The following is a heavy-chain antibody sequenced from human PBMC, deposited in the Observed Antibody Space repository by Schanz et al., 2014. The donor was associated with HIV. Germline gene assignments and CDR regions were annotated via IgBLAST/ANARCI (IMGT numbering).Heavy chain of an antibody. CDR3: ARDLPNPYFDFSGPAGDY. CDR2: ISFDGSNK. CDR1: GFTFRNFG. Sequence: QEQLVESGGGVVQPGKSLRLSCAASGFTFRNFGMHWVRQAPGKGLEWVAIISFDGSNKYYADSVKGRFTISRDNSKNTLYLQMNSLRVDDTAVYYCARDLPNPYFDFSGPAGDYWGQAALVTVSS. V-gene: IGHV3-30*19. D-gene: IGHD3-22*01. J-gene: IGHJ4*02.